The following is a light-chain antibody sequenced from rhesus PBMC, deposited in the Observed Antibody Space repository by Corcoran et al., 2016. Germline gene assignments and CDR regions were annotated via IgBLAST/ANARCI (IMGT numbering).Light chain of an antibody. V-gene: IGKV1-22*01. CDR2: KAS. Sequence: DIQMTQSPSSLSASVGDTVTITCRASQSISSWLAWYQQKPGKAPKFLITKASSLQSGVPSRFGGSGSGTDFTLTISSLQSEDFATYYCQQYSSSPYSFGQGTKVEIK. CDR1: QSISSW. J-gene: IGKJ2*01. CDR3: QQYSSSPYS.